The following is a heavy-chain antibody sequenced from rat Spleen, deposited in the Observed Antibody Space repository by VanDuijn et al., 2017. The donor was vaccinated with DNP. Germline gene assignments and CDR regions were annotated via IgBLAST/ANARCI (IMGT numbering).Heavy chain of an antibody. J-gene: IGHJ3*01. CDR1: GFSLTDYS. CDR2: ISSGGST. Sequence: QVQLKESGPGMVQPSQTLSLTCTVSGFSLTDYSVHWVRQPPGKVLEWIAAISSGGSTYYNSALKSRLSISRDTSKSQVFLKMNSLQTEETAIYYCTRGFTTVVTGWFAYWGQGTLVTVSS. CDR3: TRGFTTVVTGWFAY. D-gene: IGHD1-1*01. V-gene: IGHV2-19*01.